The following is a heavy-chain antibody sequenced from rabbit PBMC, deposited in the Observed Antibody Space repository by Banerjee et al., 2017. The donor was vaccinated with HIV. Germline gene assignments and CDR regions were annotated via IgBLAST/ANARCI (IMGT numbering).Heavy chain of an antibody. V-gene: IGHV1S45*01. CDR1: GFDFSSNA. CDR3: ARESGGPIYGWNFGL. CDR2: IYSSAGFT. Sequence: QEQLVESGGGLVQPGGSLKLSCKASGFDFSSNAMCWVRQAPGKGLELIACIYSSAGFTDYASWAKGRFTISKTSSTTVTLQMTSLTAADTATYFCARESGGPIYGWNFGLWGQGTLVTVS. J-gene: IGHJ6*01. D-gene: IGHD6-1*01.